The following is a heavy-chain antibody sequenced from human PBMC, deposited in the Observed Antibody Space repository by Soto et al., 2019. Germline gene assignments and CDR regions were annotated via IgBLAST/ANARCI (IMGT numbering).Heavy chain of an antibody. V-gene: IGHV3-21*01. Sequence: EVHLVESGGGLVKPGGSLRLSCVASGFTFTSYTMNWVRQAPGKGLEWLSSITSRSTYIYYIDSVKGRFTISRDNAKNSLFLQMNSLRAEDTAVYYCATAPTNYFGSGSHLDYWGQGALVTVSS. J-gene: IGHJ4*02. D-gene: IGHD3-10*01. CDR3: ATAPTNYFGSGSHLDY. CDR1: GFTFTSYT. CDR2: ITSRSTYI.